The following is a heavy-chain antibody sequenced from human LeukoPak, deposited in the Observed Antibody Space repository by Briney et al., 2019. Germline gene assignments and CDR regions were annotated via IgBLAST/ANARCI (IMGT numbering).Heavy chain of an antibody. CDR1: GFTFSSYG. Sequence: GGSLRLSCAASGFTFSSYGMHWVRQAPGKVLEWVAVISYDGSNKYYADSVKGRFTISRDNSKNTLYLQMNSLRVEDTAVYYCAKDRSGYGSGSYSFDYWGQGTLVTVSS. J-gene: IGHJ4*02. CDR3: AKDRSGYGSGSYSFDY. V-gene: IGHV3-30*18. D-gene: IGHD3-10*01. CDR2: ISYDGSNK.